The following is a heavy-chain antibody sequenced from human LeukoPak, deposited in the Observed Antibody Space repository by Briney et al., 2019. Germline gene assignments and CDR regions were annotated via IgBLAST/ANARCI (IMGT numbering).Heavy chain of an antibody. V-gene: IGHV4-39*01. D-gene: IGHD2-15*01. CDR3: ASAAIFSVDY. CDR2: LYYSGST. J-gene: IGHJ4*02. Sequence: SETLSLTCTVSGGSVSSSFYYWGWIRQPPGKGLEWIGSLYYSGSTHYNPSLKSRVTMSVDTSKNQFSLNLSSVTAADTAVFFCASAAIFSVDYWGQGTLGTVSS. CDR1: GGSVSSSFYY.